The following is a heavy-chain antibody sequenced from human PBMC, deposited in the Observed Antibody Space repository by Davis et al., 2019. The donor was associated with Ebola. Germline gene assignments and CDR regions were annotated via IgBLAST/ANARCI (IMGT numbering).Heavy chain of an antibody. CDR2: IYYSGST. J-gene: IGHJ4*02. CDR3: ARESGYSYGIDY. D-gene: IGHD5-18*01. Sequence: PSETLSLTCTVSGGSVSSGSYYWSCIRQPPGKGLEWIGYIYYSGSTNYNPSLKSRVTISVDTSKNQFSLKLSSVTAADTAVYYCARESGYSYGIDYWGQGTLVTVSS. V-gene: IGHV4-61*01. CDR1: GGSVSSGSYY.